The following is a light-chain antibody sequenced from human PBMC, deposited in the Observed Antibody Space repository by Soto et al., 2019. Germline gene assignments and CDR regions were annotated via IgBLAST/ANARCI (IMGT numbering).Light chain of an antibody. CDR1: SSDVGGYNY. J-gene: IGLJ2*01. V-gene: IGLV2-8*01. CDR2: EVS. Sequence: QSALTQPPSASGSPGQSVTISCTGTSSDVGGYNYVSWYQQHPGKAPKLMIYEVSKRPSGVPDRFSGSKSGNTASLTVSGPQAEDEADYFCSSYGGSNNLLFGGGTKLTVL. CDR3: SSYGGSNNLL.